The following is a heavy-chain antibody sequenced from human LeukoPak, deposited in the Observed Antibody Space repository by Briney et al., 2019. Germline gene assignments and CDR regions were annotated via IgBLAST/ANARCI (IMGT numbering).Heavy chain of an antibody. CDR3: AREGLVTTGYDYYYYYYMDV. J-gene: IGHJ6*03. Sequence: GGSPGLSCSASGLTFSSYWMSWFRQAPGKGLEWVSGINWIGGSTGYADSVKGRFPTYRANAKNSLYLQMNSLTAEDTALCYCAREGLVTTGYDYYYYYYMDVWGKGTTVTVSS. CDR2: INWIGGST. CDR1: GLTFSSYW. D-gene: IGHD4-17*01. V-gene: IGHV3-20*04.